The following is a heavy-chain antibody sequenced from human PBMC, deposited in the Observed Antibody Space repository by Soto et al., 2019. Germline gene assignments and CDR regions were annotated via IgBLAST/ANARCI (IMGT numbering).Heavy chain of an antibody. Sequence: QVQLVESGGGVVQPGRSLRLSCAASGFTFNTYGFHWVRQAPGKGLEWVSVIWSDGNNKYYADSVKGRFTISRASSKNTLYLQMNSLRVEDTAVYYCARIQLDTIRALDYWAREPWSPSP. CDR3: ARIQLDTIRALDY. CDR2: IWSDGNNK. J-gene: IGHJ4*02. V-gene: IGHV3-33*01. CDR1: GFTFNTYG. D-gene: IGHD1-1*01.